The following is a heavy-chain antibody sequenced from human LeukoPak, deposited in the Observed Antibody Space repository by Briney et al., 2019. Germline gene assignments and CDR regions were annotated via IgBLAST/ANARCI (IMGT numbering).Heavy chain of an antibody. J-gene: IGHJ4*02. CDR1: GGSISSCNW. CDR3: ARGDGYNFHYFDY. D-gene: IGHD5-24*01. Sequence: SETLSLTCAVSGGSISSCNWWSWVRQPAGKGLEWIGRIYTSGSTNYNPSLKSRVTISVDTSKNQFSLKLSSVTAADTAVYYCARGDGYNFHYFDYWGQGTLVTVSS. V-gene: IGHV4-61*02. CDR2: IYTSGST.